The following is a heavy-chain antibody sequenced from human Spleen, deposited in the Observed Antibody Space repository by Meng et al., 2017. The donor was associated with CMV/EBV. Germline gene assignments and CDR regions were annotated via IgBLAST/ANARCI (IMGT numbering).Heavy chain of an antibody. J-gene: IGHJ6*02. CDR3: ARDRGYSSPSSPYHYNAKDV. D-gene: IGHD6-13*01. Sequence: GGSLRLSCAASGFTFSTYSMNWVRQAPGRGLAWVSYISGGSSAIYYAGSVKGRFTICRDNAKNSLYLQMNSLRADDTAVYYCARDRGYSSPSSPYHYNAKDVWGQGTTVTVSS. CDR1: GFTFSTYS. V-gene: IGHV3-48*04. CDR2: ISGGSSAI.